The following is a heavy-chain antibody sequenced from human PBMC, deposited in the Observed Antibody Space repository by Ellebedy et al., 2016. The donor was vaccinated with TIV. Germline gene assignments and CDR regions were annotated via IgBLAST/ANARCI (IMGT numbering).Heavy chain of an antibody. Sequence: MPGGSLRLSCTVSGGSISSYYWSRIRQPPGKGLEWIGYIYYSGSTNYNPSLRSRVTISVDTSKNQFSLKLSSVTAADTAVYYCAREYGSGWYGVDYWGQGTLVTVSS. J-gene: IGHJ4*02. CDR3: AREYGSGWYGVDY. CDR2: IYYSGST. CDR1: GGSISSYY. V-gene: IGHV4-59*01. D-gene: IGHD6-19*01.